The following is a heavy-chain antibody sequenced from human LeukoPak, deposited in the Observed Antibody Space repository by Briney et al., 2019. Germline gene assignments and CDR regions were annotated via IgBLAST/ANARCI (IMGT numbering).Heavy chain of an antibody. J-gene: IGHJ5*02. D-gene: IGHD5-24*01. CDR1: GFTFSTFA. CDR3: AKDLHYNDGRWEFDP. V-gene: IGHV3-23*01. Sequence: GGSLRLSCAASGFTFSTFAMAWVRQAPGKGLEWVSGVVGGGTTYYADSVKGRFTLSKDNSKKTVYLQMNSLRVEDTAIYYCAKDLHYNDGRWEFDPWGQGTLVTVSS. CDR2: VVGGGTT.